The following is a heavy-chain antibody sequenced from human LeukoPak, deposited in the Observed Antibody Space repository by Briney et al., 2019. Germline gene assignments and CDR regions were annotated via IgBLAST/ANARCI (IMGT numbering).Heavy chain of an antibody. Sequence: SETLSLTCTVSGGSISSYYWSWIRQPPGKGLEWIGYIYYSGSTNYNPSLKSRVTISVDTSKNQFSLKLSSVTAADTAVYYCARRLVWFGELLTLPLFDYWGQGTLVTVSS. D-gene: IGHD3-10*01. CDR3: ARRLVWFGELLTLPLFDY. CDR1: GGSISSYY. J-gene: IGHJ4*02. CDR2: IYYSGST. V-gene: IGHV4-59*08.